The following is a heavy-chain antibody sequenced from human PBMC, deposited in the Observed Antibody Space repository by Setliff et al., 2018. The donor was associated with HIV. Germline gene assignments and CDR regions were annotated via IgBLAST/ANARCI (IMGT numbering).Heavy chain of an antibody. CDR1: GYTFTDNY. CDR3: TRDYAHYFDF. J-gene: IGHJ4*02. D-gene: IGHD3-16*01. V-gene: IGHV1-2*02. Sequence: WASVKVSCKASGYTFTDNYIHWVRQAPGQGLEWVAWINPSSGRTDYAQRFQGRVTLISDSSISTAYMELSRLRSDDTATCYCTRDYAHYFDFWGQGTLVTVSS. CDR2: INPSSGRT.